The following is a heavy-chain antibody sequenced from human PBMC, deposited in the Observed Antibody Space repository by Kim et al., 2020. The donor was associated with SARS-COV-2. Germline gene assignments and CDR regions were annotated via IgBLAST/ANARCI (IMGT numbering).Heavy chain of an antibody. D-gene: IGHD3-22*01. J-gene: IGHJ6*02. CDR3: AREREGGVSSGYYSYYYYGMDV. CDR1: GFTFSSYS. Sequence: GGSLRLSCAASGFTFSSYSMSWVRQAPGKGLEWVSSISSSSSYIYYADSVKGRFTISRDNAKNSLYLQMNSLRAEDTAVYYCAREREGGVSSGYYSYYYYGMDVWGQGTTVTVSS. CDR2: ISSSSSYI. V-gene: IGHV3-21*01.